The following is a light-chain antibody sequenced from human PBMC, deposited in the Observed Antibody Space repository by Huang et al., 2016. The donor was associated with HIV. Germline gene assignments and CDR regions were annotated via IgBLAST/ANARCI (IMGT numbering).Light chain of an antibody. CDR3: QQSDRFPLT. V-gene: IGKV1-12*01. J-gene: IGKJ4*01. CDR1: QDISTW. CDR2: AAS. Sequence: DIQMTQSPSSVSASVGDKVTITCRASQDISTWLACYQQKPGKAPKHLIFAASRLPAAVPPKFCGTGSGTSFTLTITNLQPDDFATHYCQQSDRFPLTFGGGTRVDIK.